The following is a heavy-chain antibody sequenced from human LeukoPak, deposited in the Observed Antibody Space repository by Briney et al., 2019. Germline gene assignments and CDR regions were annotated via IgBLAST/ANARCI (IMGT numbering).Heavy chain of an antibody. CDR1: GYIFTGYF. CDR2: INPNSGGT. Sequence: ASVKVSCKASGYIFTGYFMHWVRQAPGQGLEWMGWINPNSGGTNSAQKFQGRVTMTRDTSISTAYMELSRLTSDDTAVYYCARHPYSGSYHFDYWGQGTLVTVSS. CDR3: ARHPYSGSYHFDY. J-gene: IGHJ4*02. V-gene: IGHV1-2*02. D-gene: IGHD1-26*01.